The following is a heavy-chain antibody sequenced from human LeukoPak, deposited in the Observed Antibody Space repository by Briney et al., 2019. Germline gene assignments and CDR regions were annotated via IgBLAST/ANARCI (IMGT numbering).Heavy chain of an antibody. D-gene: IGHD3-10*01. Sequence: ASVKVSCNASGDTFTSYGISWVRQAPGQGLEWIGWISAYNGNTNYAQKLQGRVTMTTDTSTSTAYMELRSLRSDDTAVYYCARTYYYGSGSYYLPHFDYWGQGTLVTVSS. CDR1: GDTFTSYG. V-gene: IGHV1-18*01. CDR3: ARTYYYGSGSYYLPHFDY. J-gene: IGHJ4*02. CDR2: ISAYNGNT.